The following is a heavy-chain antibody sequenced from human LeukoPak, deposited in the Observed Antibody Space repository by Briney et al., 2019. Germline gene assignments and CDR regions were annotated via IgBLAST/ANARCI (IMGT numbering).Heavy chain of an antibody. CDR3: ARDERLLSFLK. J-gene: IGHJ4*02. V-gene: IGHV3-21*04. D-gene: IGHD3-3*01. Sequence: PGGPLRLSCAASGFTFSNYTMNWVRQAPGKGLEWVSSISSRSSYIYYADSVKGRFTISRDNSKNTLYLQMNSLRAEDTAIYYCARDERLLSFLKWGQGTLVTVSS. CDR1: GFTFSNYT. CDR2: ISSRSSYI.